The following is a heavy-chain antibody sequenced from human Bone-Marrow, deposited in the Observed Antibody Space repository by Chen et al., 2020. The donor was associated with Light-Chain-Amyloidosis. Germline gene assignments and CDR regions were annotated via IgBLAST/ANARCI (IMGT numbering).Heavy chain of an antibody. V-gene: IGHV3-23*04. J-gene: IGHJ4*02. CDR3: AKDRCTSISCSDFDY. CDR2: ARGGDGPT. Sequence: VQLVESGGGVVQPGGSLRLSCVGAGFTFSNSAMTWVRQAPGKGLEWVSVARGGDGPTYYADSVRGRFTIYRDNSKNTLYLQMNSLRAEDTAVYYCAKDRCTSISCSDFDYWGQGTLVTVSS. D-gene: IGHD2-2*01. CDR1: GFTFSNSA.